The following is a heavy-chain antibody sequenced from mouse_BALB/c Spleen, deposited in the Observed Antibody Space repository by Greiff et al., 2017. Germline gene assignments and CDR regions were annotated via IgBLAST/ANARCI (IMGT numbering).Heavy chain of an antibody. CDR1: GFTFSSFG. J-gene: IGHJ2*01. D-gene: IGHD1-2*01. CDR2: ISSGSSTI. Sequence: EVMLVESGGGLVQPGGSRKLSCAASGFTFSSFGMHWVRQAPEKGLEWVAYISSGSSTIYYADTVKGRFTISRDNPKNTLFLQMTSLRSEDTAMYYCAREVLRLLRLDYWGQGTTLTVSS. V-gene: IGHV5-17*02. CDR3: AREVLRLLRLDY.